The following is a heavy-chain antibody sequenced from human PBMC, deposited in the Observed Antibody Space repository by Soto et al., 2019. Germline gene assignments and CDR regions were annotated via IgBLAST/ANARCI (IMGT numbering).Heavy chain of an antibody. CDR1: GYTFTSYD. D-gene: IGHD3-10*01. V-gene: IGHV1-8*01. Sequence: ASVKVSCKASGYTFTSYDINWVRQATGQGIEWMGWMNPNSGNTGYAQKFLGIVTMTRNTSISTAYMELSSLRFEDTAVYYCARRYYMDNWFDPWGQGTLVTVSS. CDR2: MNPNSGNT. CDR3: ARRYYMDNWFDP. J-gene: IGHJ5*02.